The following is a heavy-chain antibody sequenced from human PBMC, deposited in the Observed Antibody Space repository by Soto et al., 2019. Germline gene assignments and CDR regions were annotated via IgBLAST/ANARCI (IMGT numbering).Heavy chain of an antibody. V-gene: IGHV3-23*01. D-gene: IGHD3-22*01. CDR2: ISGSGGST. J-gene: IGHJ3*02. Sequence: EVQLLESGGGLVQPGGSLRLSCAASGFTFSSYAMSWVRQAPGKGLEWVSAISGSGGSTYYVDSEKGRFTIYSENYKNTLYPQINSLRAEDTPVYYCATAQSGYYFDNFDIWGQRTMITDTS. CDR3: ATAQSGYYFDNFDI. CDR1: GFTFSSYA.